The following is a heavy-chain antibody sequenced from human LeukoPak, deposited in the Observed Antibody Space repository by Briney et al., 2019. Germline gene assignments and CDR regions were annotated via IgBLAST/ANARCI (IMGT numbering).Heavy chain of an antibody. CDR3: ARGQYYYDDAYPLHY. CDR1: GFTVSSNS. J-gene: IGHJ4*02. D-gene: IGHD3-22*01. CDR2: IYSDNT. Sequence: GGSLRLSCTVSGFTVSSNSMSWVRQAPGKGLEWVSFIYSDNTHYSDSVKGRFTISRDNSKNTLYLQMNSLRAEDTAVYYCARGQYYYDDAYPLHYWGQGTLVTVSS. V-gene: IGHV3-53*01.